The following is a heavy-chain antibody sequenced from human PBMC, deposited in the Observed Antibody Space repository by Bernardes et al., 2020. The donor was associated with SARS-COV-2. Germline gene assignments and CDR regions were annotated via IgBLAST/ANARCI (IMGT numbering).Heavy chain of an antibody. CDR1: AYTFSDYG. D-gene: IGHD2-8*02. J-gene: IGHJ4*02. Sequence: ALAKACCETYAYTFSDYGISWVREAPGQVLEWMGWIGSCVGNIKYAQKFQDRMTMTTDTSTTTGYMELRNLRSDDTAVYFCASSVRSTGQRTFDFWGQGTLVTVAA. CDR2: IGSCVGNI. V-gene: IGHV1-18*01. CDR3: ASSVRSTGQRTFDF.